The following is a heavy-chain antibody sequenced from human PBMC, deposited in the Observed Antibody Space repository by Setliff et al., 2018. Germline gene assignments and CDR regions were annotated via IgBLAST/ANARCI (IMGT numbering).Heavy chain of an antibody. Sequence: SETLSLTCTVSGDSISSRTYYWSWIRQPAGKGLEWIGHIYTSWSTIYNPSLKSRLTISLDTSKNQFSLNLSSVTAADTAVYYCARDGISWLNWLDPWGQGTPVTVSS. J-gene: IGHJ5*02. CDR2: IYTSWST. CDR1: GDSISSRTYY. V-gene: IGHV4-61*09. D-gene: IGHD6-13*01. CDR3: ARDGISWLNWLDP.